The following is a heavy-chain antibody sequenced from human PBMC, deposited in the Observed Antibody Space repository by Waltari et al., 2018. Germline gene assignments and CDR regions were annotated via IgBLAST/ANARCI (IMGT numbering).Heavy chain of an antibody. CDR2: IYSGGST. V-gene: IGHV3-53*01. D-gene: IGHD2-2*02. CDR1: GFTVSSNY. Sequence: EVQLVESGGGLIQPGGSLRLSCAASGFTVSSNYMSWVRQAPGKGLEWVSVIYSGGSTYYADSVKGRFTISRDNSKNTLYLQMNSLRAEDTAVYYCAREKMIICSSTSCYSYYGMDVWGQGTTVTVSS. CDR3: AREKMIICSSTSCYSYYGMDV. J-gene: IGHJ6*02.